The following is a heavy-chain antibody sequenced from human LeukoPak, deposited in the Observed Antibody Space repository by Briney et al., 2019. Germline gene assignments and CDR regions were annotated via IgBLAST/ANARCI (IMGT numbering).Heavy chain of an antibody. V-gene: IGHV4-39*07. CDR3: ARGPYSSSRYDD. D-gene: IGHD6-13*01. Sequence: SETLSLTCTVSGCSISSSSYYWGWIRQPPGKGLEWIGSIYYSGSTYYNPSLKSRVTISVDTSKNQFSLKLSSVTAADTAVYYCARGPYSSSRYDDWGQGTLVTVSS. J-gene: IGHJ4*02. CDR2: IYYSGST. CDR1: GCSISSSSYY.